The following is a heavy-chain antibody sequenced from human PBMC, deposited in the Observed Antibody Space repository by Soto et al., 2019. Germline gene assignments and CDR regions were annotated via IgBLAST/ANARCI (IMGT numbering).Heavy chain of an antibody. V-gene: IGHV3-74*01. CDR3: ATQIAAGGGG. CDR1: GFTFSSYW. D-gene: IGHD6-13*01. CDR2: INSDGSST. J-gene: IGHJ4*02. Sequence: EAQLVESGGGLVQPGGSLRLSCAASGFTFSSYWLHWVRQAPGEGLVWVSRINSDGSSTRYADSVKGRFTISRDNAKNTLYLQMNNLRAEDTAVYYCATQIAAGGGGWGQGTLVTVSS.